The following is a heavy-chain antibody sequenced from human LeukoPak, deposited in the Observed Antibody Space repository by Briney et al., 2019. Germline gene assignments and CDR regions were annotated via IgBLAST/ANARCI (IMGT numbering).Heavy chain of an antibody. D-gene: IGHD3-22*01. CDR3: ARDLSEYYYDSSGYYSVVFNWFDP. Sequence: SQTLSLTCAISGDSVSSNSAAWNWIRQSPSRGLEWLGRTYYRSKWYNDYAVSVKSRITINPDTSKNQFSLQLNSVTLEDTAVYYCARDLSEYYYDSSGYYSVVFNWFDPWGQGTLVTVSS. CDR2: TYYRSKWYN. V-gene: IGHV6-1*01. J-gene: IGHJ5*02. CDR1: GDSVSSNSAA.